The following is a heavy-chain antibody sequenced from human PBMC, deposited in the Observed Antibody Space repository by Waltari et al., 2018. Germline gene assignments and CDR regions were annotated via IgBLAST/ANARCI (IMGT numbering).Heavy chain of an antibody. J-gene: IGHJ4*02. D-gene: IGHD2-15*01. CDR2: MYYSGST. CDR3: VRHARTTSGGKHFDH. CDR1: GDSISSSTYY. V-gene: IGHV4-39*01. Sequence: QLQLQESGPGLVKASETLSLPCTVSGDSISSSTYYWGRARPPPGKGLEWIGNMYYSGSTYYNPSLKSRVTISGDTSKSQFSLKLSSVTAADTSMYYCVRHARTTSGGKHFDHWGQGMLVTVSP.